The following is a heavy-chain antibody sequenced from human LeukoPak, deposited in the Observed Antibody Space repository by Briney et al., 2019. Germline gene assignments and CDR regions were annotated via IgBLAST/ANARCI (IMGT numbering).Heavy chain of an antibody. V-gene: IGHV3-33*01. J-gene: IGHJ6*02. D-gene: IGHD3-3*01. Sequence: GGSLRLSCAASGFTFSSYGMHWVRQAPGKGLEWVAVIWYDGSNKYYADSVKGRFTISRDNSKNTLYLEMNSLRAEDTAVYYCAREELGDFWSGISFYYGMDVWGQGTTVTVSS. CDR3: AREELGDFWSGISFYYGMDV. CDR1: GFTFSSYG. CDR2: IWYDGSNK.